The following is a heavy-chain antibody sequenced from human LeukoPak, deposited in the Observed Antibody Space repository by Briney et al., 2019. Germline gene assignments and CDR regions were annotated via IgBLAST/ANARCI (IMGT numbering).Heavy chain of an antibody. CDR2: IYHSGST. D-gene: IGHD4-23*01. CDR3: AAYGGNGIFDY. J-gene: IGHJ4*02. V-gene: IGHV4-30-4*01. CDR1: VGSISSGDYY. Sequence: SQTLSLTCTVSVGSISSGDYYWSWIRQPPGKGLEWIGEIYHSGSTNYNPSLKSRVTISVDKSKNQFSLKLSSVTAADTAVYYCAAYGGNGIFDYWGQGTLVTVSS.